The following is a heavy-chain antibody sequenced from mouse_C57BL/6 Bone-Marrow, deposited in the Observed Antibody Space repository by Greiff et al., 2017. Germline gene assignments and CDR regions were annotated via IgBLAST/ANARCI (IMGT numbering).Heavy chain of an antibody. J-gene: IGHJ3*01. Sequence: VQLQQSGAELARPGASVKLSCKASGYTFTSYGISWVKQRTGQGLEWIGEIYPRSGNTSYNEKFKGKATLTADKSSSTAYMELRSLTSEDSAVCVCARFFLLPGAYWGQGTLVTVSA. V-gene: IGHV1-81*01. CDR2: IYPRSGNT. CDR3: ARFFLLPGAY. CDR1: GYTFTSYG. D-gene: IGHD1-1*01.